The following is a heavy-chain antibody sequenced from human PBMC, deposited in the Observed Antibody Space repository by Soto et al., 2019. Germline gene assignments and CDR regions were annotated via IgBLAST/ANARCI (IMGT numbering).Heavy chain of an antibody. V-gene: IGHV3-23*01. CDR3: AKDGVLVQPAIRGYFDS. Sequence: GGSLRLSCAASGFTFSTYAMAWVRQAPGKGLEWVSGIGGSGINTYYADSVKGRFTISRDNSKNTLYLQMSSLRAEDAAVYYCAKDGVLVQPAIRGYFDSWGQGTLVTVSS. J-gene: IGHJ4*02. CDR1: GFTFSTYA. CDR2: IGGSGINT. D-gene: IGHD2-8*02.